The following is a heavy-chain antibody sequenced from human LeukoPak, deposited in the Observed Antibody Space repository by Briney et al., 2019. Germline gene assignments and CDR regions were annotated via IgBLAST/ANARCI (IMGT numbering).Heavy chain of an antibody. CDR1: GYTFTGYY. Sequence: ASVKVSCKASGYTFTGYYMHWVRQAPGQGLEWMGRINPNSGGTNYAQKFQGRVTMTRDTSISTAYMELSRLRSDDTAVYYCARALARRYYYYYMDVWGKGTTVTVSS. CDR3: ARALARRYYYYYMDV. J-gene: IGHJ6*03. D-gene: IGHD3-3*02. CDR2: INPNSGGT. V-gene: IGHV1-2*06.